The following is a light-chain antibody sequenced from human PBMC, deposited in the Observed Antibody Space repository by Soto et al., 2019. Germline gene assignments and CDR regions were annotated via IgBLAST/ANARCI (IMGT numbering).Light chain of an antibody. CDR2: DVS. V-gene: IGLV2-11*01. CDR1: GSVVGGYNF. J-gene: IGLJ1*01. CDR3: CSYAGNYIYV. Sequence: QSVLTQPRSVSGSPGQPVTISCTGTGSVVGGYNFVSWYQQHPDKAPQVMIYDVSNRPSGVPDRFSGSKSGNTASLAISGLQAEDEADYYCCSYAGNYIYVFGTGTKGTVL.